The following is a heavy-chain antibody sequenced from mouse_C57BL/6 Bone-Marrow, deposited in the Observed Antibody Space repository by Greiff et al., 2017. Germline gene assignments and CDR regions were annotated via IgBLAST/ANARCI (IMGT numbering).Heavy chain of an antibody. CDR3: ARRGIYDGYPYAMDY. J-gene: IGHJ4*01. Sequence: EVQLQQSGPVLVKPGASVKMSCKASGYTFTDYYMNWVKQSHGKSLEWIGVINPYNGGTSYNQKFKGKATLPVDKSSSTAYMELNSLTSEDSAVYYCARRGIYDGYPYAMDYWGQGTSVTVSS. V-gene: IGHV1-19*01. D-gene: IGHD2-3*01. CDR1: GYTFTDYY. CDR2: INPYNGGT.